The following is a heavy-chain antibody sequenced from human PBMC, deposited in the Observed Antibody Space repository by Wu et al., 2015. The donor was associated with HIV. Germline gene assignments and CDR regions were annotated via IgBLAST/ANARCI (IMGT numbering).Heavy chain of an antibody. CDR2: INPNSGGT. J-gene: IGHJ5*02. V-gene: IGHV1-2*02. CDR3: ARVIYHERRLGDWFDP. Sequence: QVQLVQSGAEVKKPGASVKVSCKASGYTFTGYYMHWVRQAPGQGLEWMGWINPNSGGTNYAQKFQGRVTMTRDTSISTAYMELSRLRSDDTAVYYCARVIYHERRLGDWFDPWGQGTLVTVSS. D-gene: IGHD3-16*02. CDR1: GYTFTGYY.